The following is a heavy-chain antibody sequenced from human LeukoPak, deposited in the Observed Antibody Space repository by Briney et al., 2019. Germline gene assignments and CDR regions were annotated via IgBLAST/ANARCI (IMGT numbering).Heavy chain of an antibody. J-gene: IGHJ3*02. Sequence: ASVKVSCKASGYTFTNYYMHWLRQAPGQGLEWVGVFNPSGGSTSYAQKFQGRVTMTRDTSTSTVYMELSSLRSEDRAVYFCARVRDGYNDAFDIWGQGTMVTVS. CDR1: GYTFTNYY. V-gene: IGHV1-46*01. D-gene: IGHD5-24*01. CDR3: ARVRDGYNDAFDI. CDR2: FNPSGGST.